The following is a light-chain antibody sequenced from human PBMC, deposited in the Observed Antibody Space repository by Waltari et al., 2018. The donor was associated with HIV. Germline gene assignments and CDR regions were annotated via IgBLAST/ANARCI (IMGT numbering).Light chain of an antibody. J-gene: IGLJ3*02. CDR1: SSNIGHHY. V-gene: IGLV1-47*01. CDR2: RNN. CDR3: ATWDDSLNVV. Sequence: QSVLTQPPSASGTPGQRVTISCSGSSSNIGHHYLSWYQQLPGTAPKLLFYRNNQRPSGVPDRFSGSKSGTSASLAISGLRSEDEADYYCATWDDSLNVVFGGGTKLTVL.